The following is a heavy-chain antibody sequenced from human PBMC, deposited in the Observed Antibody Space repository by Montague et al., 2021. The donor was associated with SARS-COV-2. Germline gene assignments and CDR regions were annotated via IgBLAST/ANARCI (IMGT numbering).Heavy chain of an antibody. J-gene: IGHJ6*02. CDR3: AGDIVVVTQTYHYGMDV. CDR2: FYYSGST. D-gene: IGHD3-22*01. Sequence: SETLSLTCTVSGGSVSSSSYYWGWIRQPPGKGLEWIGYFYYSGSTYYNPPLKSRVTISVDTSKNQFSLKLSSVTAADTTVYYCAGDIVVVTQTYHYGMDVWGQGTTVTVSS. V-gene: IGHV4-39*07. CDR1: GGSVSSSSYY.